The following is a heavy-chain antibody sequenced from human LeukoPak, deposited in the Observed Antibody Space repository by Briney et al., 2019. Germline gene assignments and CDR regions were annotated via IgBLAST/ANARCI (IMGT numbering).Heavy chain of an antibody. Sequence: PSETLSLTCTVSGGSISSSSYYWGWIRQPPGKGLEWIGSIYYSGSTYYNPSLKSRVTISVDTSKNQFSLKLSSVTAADTAVYYCARRAIPTNWAYYFDYWGQGTLVTVSS. V-gene: IGHV4-39*01. D-gene: IGHD7-27*01. CDR3: ARRAIPTNWAYYFDY. CDR2: IYYSGST. CDR1: GGSISSSSYY. J-gene: IGHJ4*02.